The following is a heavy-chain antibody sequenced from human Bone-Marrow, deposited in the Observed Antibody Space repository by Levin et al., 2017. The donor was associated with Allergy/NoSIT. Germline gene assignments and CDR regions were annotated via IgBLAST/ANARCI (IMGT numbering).Heavy chain of an antibody. Sequence: ASVKVSCKASGYSFTSYNINWVRQATGQGLEWMGWMNPNSADTGYAQKFQGRVTMTMNTSISTAYMELSSLRSEDTAIYYCVRKYYDTSAYFGALAKRNWYFDLWGRGTLVTVSS. J-gene: IGHJ2*01. CDR1: GYSFTSYN. D-gene: IGHD3-22*01. V-gene: IGHV1-8*01. CDR3: VRKYYDTSAYFGALAKRNWYFDL. CDR2: MNPNSADT.